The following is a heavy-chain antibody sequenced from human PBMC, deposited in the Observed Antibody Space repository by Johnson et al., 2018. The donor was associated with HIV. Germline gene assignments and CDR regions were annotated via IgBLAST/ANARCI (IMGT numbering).Heavy chain of an antibody. Sequence: VQLVESGGGVVQPGGSLRLSCAASGFTFSSYAMSWVRQAPGKGLEWVAVISYDGSNKYYADSVKGRFTISRDNSKNTLYLQMNSLKTEDTAVYYCTTDISSAAARPRDAFDIWGQGTMVTGSS. CDR2: ISYDGSNK. CDR1: GFTFSSYA. V-gene: IGHV3-30-3*01. D-gene: IGHD6-13*01. J-gene: IGHJ3*02. CDR3: TTDISSAAARPRDAFDI.